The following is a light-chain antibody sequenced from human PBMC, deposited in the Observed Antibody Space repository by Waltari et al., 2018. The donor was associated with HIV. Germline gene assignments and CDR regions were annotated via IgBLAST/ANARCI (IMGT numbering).Light chain of an antibody. CDR2: EVD. J-gene: IGLJ2*01. CDR1: PSDFVLYYF. Sequence: SALTPPASVSGFLRQSFPILCSAGPSDFVLYYFYSWYQQQPGDVPKLILYEVDTRASGIPGRFSGSKSGNTASLTITGLQIEDEGLYYCASYTADDTVLFGGGTTVTVL. V-gene: IGLV2-14*01. CDR3: ASYTADDTVL.